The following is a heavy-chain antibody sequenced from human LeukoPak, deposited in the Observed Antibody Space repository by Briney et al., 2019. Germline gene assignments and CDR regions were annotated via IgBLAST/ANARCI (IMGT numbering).Heavy chain of an antibody. Sequence: ASVKVSCKASGYTFTGYYMHWVRQAPGQGLEWMGWINPNSGGTNYAQKFQGRVTMTRDTSISTAYMELSRLRSDDTAVYYCARGVTGYFDWLLLPYMDVWGKGTTVTVSS. CDR3: ARGVTGYFDWLLLPYMDV. CDR1: GYTFTGYY. D-gene: IGHD3-9*01. V-gene: IGHV1-2*02. CDR2: INPNSGGT. J-gene: IGHJ6*03.